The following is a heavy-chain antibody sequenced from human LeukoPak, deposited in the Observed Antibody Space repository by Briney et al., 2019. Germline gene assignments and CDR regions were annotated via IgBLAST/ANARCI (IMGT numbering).Heavy chain of an antibody. Sequence: SETLSLTCAVSGYSISSGYYWGWIRQPPGKGLEWIGSIYHSGSTYYNPSLKSRVTISVDTSKNQFSLKLSSVTAADTAVYYCARDHSGSYGLFDPWGQGTLIIVSS. CDR2: IYHSGST. CDR3: ARDHSGSYGLFDP. J-gene: IGHJ5*02. V-gene: IGHV4-38-2*02. D-gene: IGHD1-26*01. CDR1: GYSISSGYY.